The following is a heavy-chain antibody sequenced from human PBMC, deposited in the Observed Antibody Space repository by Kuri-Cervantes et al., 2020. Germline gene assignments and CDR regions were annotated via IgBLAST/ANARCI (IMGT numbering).Heavy chain of an antibody. J-gene: IGHJ4*02. V-gene: IGHV3-30*18. D-gene: IGHD4/OR15-4a*01. CDR1: GFTFSSYG. Sequence: GGSLRLSCAASGFTFSSYGIHWVRQAPGKGLEWVAVISYDESNKYYADSVKGRFTISRDNSKNTLYLQMNSLRAEDTAVYYCANHDYGDPRADYWGQGTLVTVSS. CDR2: ISYDESNK. CDR3: ANHDYGDPRADY.